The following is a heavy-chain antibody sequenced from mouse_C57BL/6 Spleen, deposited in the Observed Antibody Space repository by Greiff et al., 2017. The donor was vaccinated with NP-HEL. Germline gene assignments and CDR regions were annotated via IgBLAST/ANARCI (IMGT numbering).Heavy chain of an antibody. CDR3: TDHYGSSDAWFAY. CDR1: GFNIKDYY. D-gene: IGHD1-1*01. CDR2: IDPEDGDT. J-gene: IGHJ3*01. V-gene: IGHV14-1*01. Sequence: VQLQQSGAELVRPGASVKLSCTASGFNIKDYYMHWVKQRPEQGLEWIGRIDPEDGDTAYAPKFQGKATMTAATSSNTAYLQLSRLTSEDPAVYYCTDHYGSSDAWFAYWGQGTLVTVSA.